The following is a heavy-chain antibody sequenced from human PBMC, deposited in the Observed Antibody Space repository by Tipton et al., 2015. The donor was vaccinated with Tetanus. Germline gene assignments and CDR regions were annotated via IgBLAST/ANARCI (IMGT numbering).Heavy chain of an antibody. CDR2: IYYSGST. Sequence: TLSLTCTVSGGSISSGGYYWSWIRQHPGKGLEWIGYIYYSGSTYYNPSLKSRVTISVDTSKNQFSLRLNSVTSADTAVYFCARYGRLPKTDPFDTWGQGTMVTVSS. CDR3: ARYGRLPKTDPFDT. J-gene: IGHJ3*02. V-gene: IGHV4-31*03. D-gene: IGHD1-26*01. CDR1: GGSISSGGYY.